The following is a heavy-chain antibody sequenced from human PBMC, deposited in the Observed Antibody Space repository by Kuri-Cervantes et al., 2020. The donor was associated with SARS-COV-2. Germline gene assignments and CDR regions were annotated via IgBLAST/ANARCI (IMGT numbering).Heavy chain of an antibody. J-gene: IGHJ6*02. CDR2: IYYSGST. D-gene: IGHD2-2*01. CDR1: GGHFSGHY. V-gene: IGHV4-34*01. CDR3: AKSLGVVVVPAAIVRRYYYYGMDV. Sequence: SQTLSLTCAVQGGHFSGHYWSWIRQPPGKGLEWFGSIYYSGSTYYNPSLKSRVTIFVDTSKNQLSLKQRSLTAADTAVYYCAKSLGVVVVPAAIVRRYYYYGMDVWGQGTTVTVSS.